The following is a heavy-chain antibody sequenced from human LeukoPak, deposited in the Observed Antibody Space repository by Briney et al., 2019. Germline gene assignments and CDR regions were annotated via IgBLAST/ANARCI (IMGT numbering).Heavy chain of an antibody. CDR1: GYTLTELS. Sequence: ASVKVSYKVSGYTLTELSMHWVRQAPGKGPEWMGGFDPEDGETIYAQKFQGRVTMTEDTSTDTAYMELSSLRSEDTAVYYCATDFGSSRMLDFDYWGQGTLVTVSS. D-gene: IGHD1-26*01. CDR2: FDPEDGET. CDR3: ATDFGSSRMLDFDY. V-gene: IGHV1-24*01. J-gene: IGHJ4*02.